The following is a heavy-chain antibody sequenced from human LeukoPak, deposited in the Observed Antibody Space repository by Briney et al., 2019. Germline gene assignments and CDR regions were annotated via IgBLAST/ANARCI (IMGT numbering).Heavy chain of an antibody. Sequence: ASVKVSCKASGYTFTGYYMHWVRQAPGQGLEWMGWINPNSGGTNYAQKFQGRVTMTRDTSISTAYMELSRLRSDDTAVYYCARDLHRCHPSLGWFDPWGQGTLVTVSS. V-gene: IGHV1-2*02. CDR3: ARDLHRCHPSLGWFDP. CDR1: GYTFTGYY. CDR2: INPNSGGT. J-gene: IGHJ5*02. D-gene: IGHD1-14*01.